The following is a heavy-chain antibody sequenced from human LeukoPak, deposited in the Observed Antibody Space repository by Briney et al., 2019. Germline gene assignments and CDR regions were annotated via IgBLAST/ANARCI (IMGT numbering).Heavy chain of an antibody. V-gene: IGHV3-74*01. CDR2: ISRDGSNT. CDR1: GFTISPYW. CDR3: AREWGLPGAYYMDV. J-gene: IGHJ6*03. D-gene: IGHD7-27*01. Sequence: GGSLRLSCAASGFTISPYWMNWVRQTPGKGLVWVSRISRDGSNTVYADSVKGRFTISRDNANKTLYLQMNSLRGDDTAVYYCAREWGLPGAYYMDVWGKGTTVTVSS.